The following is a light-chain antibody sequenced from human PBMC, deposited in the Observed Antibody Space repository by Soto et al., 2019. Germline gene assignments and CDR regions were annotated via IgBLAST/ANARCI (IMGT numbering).Light chain of an antibody. Sequence: EIVLTQSPGTLSLSPGERATLSCRSSQSVSSNYLAWYQQKPDQAPRLVIYDVSGRATGIPDRFSGSGSGTDFPLTISRLEPEDFAVYYCKQYGSSPTFGQGTKVEIK. CDR1: QSVSSNY. CDR2: DVS. V-gene: IGKV3-20*01. CDR3: KQYGSSPT. J-gene: IGKJ1*01.